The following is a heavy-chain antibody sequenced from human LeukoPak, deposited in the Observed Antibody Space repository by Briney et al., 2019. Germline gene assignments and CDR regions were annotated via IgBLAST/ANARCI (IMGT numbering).Heavy chain of an antibody. CDR2: IYYSGST. CDR3: ARGRSRIAAAPLGY. J-gene: IGHJ4*02. Sequence: SETLSLTCTVSGGSISSYYWSWIRQPPGKGLEWIGYIYYSGSTNYNPSLKSRVTISVDTSKNQFSLKLSSVTAADTAVYYCARGRSRIAAAPLGYWGQGTLVTVSS. V-gene: IGHV4-59*01. CDR1: GGSISSYY. D-gene: IGHD6-13*01.